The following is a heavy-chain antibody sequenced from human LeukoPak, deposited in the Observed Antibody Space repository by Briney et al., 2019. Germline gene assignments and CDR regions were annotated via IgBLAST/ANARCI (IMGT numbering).Heavy chain of an antibody. V-gene: IGHV1-18*01. D-gene: IGHD6-6*01. CDR3: ARASSSSSSYYFDY. J-gene: IGHJ4*02. Sequence: GASVKVSCKASGYTFTSYGISWVRQAPGQGLEWMGWISAYNGNTNYAQKLQGRVTMTTDTSTSTAYMELGSLRCDDTAVYYCARASSSSSSYYFDYWGQGTLVTVSS. CDR2: ISAYNGNT. CDR1: GYTFTSYG.